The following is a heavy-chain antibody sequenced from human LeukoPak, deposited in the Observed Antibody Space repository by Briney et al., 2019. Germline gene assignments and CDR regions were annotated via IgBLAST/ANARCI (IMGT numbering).Heavy chain of an antibody. J-gene: IGHJ4*02. D-gene: IGHD4-4*01. CDR2: INHSGST. CDR3: ARVPRYSTADY. CDR1: GGSFSGHY. V-gene: IGHV4-34*01. Sequence: SETLSLTCAVYGGSFSGHYWSWIRQPPGKGLEWIGEINHSGSTNYNPSLKSRVTISVDTSKNQFSLKLSSVTAADTAVYYCARVPRYSTADYWGQGTLVTVSS.